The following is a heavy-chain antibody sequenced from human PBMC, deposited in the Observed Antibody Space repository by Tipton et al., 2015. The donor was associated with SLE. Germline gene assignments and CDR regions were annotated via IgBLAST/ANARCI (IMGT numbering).Heavy chain of an antibody. V-gene: IGHV4-38-2*02. CDR2: LYHRGST. J-gene: IGHJ5*02. D-gene: IGHD6-13*01. Sequence: TLSLTCAVSGYSITSGDYWGWIRQPPGKGLEWVGSLYHRGSTCYNPSLESRVTISTDTSKNEVYLKLTSVTATDTAVYFCARDPYDSTWRNGWFDPWGQGTLVTVSS. CDR1: GYSITSGDY. CDR3: ARDPYDSTWRNGWFDP.